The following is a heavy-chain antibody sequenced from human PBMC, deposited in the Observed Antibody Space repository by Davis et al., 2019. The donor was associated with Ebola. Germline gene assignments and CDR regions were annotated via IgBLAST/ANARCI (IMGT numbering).Heavy chain of an antibody. CDR3: ARGYYDSGY. D-gene: IGHD3-22*01. CDR1: GFTFSSYG. Sequence: SLKISCAAPGFTFSSYGMHWVRQAPGKGLGWVAVIWYDGSNKYYADSVKGRFTISRDNSKNTLYLQMNSLRAEDTAVYYCARGYYDSGYWGQGTLVTVSS. V-gene: IGHV3-33*01. CDR2: IWYDGSNK. J-gene: IGHJ4*02.